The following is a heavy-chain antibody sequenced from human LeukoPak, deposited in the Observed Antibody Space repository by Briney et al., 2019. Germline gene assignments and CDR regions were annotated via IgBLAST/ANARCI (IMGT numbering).Heavy chain of an antibody. CDR2: IYYSGST. CDR3: ARDTVRLRHPYFDY. J-gene: IGHJ4*02. Sequence: SETLSLTCSVSGGSLSSGDYYWSWIRQPPGKGLEWIGYIYYSGSTNYNPSLKSRVTISVDTSKNQFSLKLSSVTAADTAVYYCARDTVRLRHPYFDYWGQGTLVTVSS. D-gene: IGHD4-17*01. CDR1: GGSLSSGDYY. V-gene: IGHV4-30-4*01.